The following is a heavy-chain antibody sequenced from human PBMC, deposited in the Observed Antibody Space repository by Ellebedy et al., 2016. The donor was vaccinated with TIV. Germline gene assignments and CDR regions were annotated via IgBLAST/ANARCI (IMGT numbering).Heavy chain of an antibody. J-gene: IGHJ6*02. V-gene: IGHV3-74*01. CDR3: VRDNTGSSPSYFYGADV. D-gene: IGHD7-27*01. Sequence: GESLKISXTASGFTFSSYWMHWVRQAPGKGLVWVPRINSDGSLTHYADSVRGRFTISRDYAKNTVFLQMSSLGVEDTAVYYCVRDNTGSSPSYFYGADVWGQGTTVTVSS. CDR1: GFTFSSYW. CDR2: INSDGSLT.